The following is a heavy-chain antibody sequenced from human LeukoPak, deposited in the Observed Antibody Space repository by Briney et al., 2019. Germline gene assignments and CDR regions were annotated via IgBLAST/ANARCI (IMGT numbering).Heavy chain of an antibody. Sequence: PGGSLRLSCTGSGVTFEDYYLSWIRQAPGKGLEWIPYVSSTGGDKFYADPVKGRFTISRDNARNSLYMEMNDLIAEDTAFYYCARGENGSFDHWGQGTLVIVSS. J-gene: IGHJ4*02. CDR2: VSSTGGDK. V-gene: IGHV3-11*01. D-gene: IGHD3-10*01. CDR3: ARGENGSFDH. CDR1: GVTFEDYY.